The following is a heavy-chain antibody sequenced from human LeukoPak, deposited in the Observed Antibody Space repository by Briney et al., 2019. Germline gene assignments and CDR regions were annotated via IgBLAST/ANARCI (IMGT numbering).Heavy chain of an antibody. J-gene: IGHJ6*03. D-gene: IGHD5/OR15-5a*01. CDR3: ARDVLSHSYYYMDV. CDR1: GGSISSYY. Sequence: PSETLSLTCTVSGGSISSYYWSWIRQPPGKGLEWIGYIYYSGSTNYNPSLKSRVTISVDTSKNQFSLKLSSVTAADTAVYYCARDVLSHSYYYMDVWGKGTTVTVSS. CDR2: IYYSGST. V-gene: IGHV4-59*12.